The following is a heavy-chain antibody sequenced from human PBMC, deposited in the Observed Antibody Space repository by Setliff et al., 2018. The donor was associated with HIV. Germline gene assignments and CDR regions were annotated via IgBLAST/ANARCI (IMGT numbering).Heavy chain of an antibody. CDR2: INFGGDT. J-gene: IGHJ3*02. CDR3: ARAGNYGAFDGFDI. Sequence: PSETLSLTCAVFDGSRSGIHWSWIRQPPGKGLEWIAEINFGGDTNHNPSLKSRVTISVDTSKSHVSLMLRSVTAADTAVYYCARAGNYGAFDGFDIWGQGTMVTVSS. D-gene: IGHD1-7*01. CDR1: DGSRSGIH. V-gene: IGHV4-34*01.